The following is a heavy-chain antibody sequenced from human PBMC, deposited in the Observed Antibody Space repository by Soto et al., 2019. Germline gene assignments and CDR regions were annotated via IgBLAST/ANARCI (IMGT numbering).Heavy chain of an antibody. CDR2: INPISGGT. D-gene: IGHD4-17*01. CDR3: ARSYGDFDDFDC. J-gene: IGHJ4*02. Sequence: ASVKVSCKASGYTFTSYAMHWVRQAPGQGLEWMGWINPISGGTNYAQKFQGWVTMTRDTSISTAYMELSRLKSDDTAMYYCARSYGDFDDFDCWGQGTLVTVSS. CDR1: GYTFTSYA. V-gene: IGHV1-2*04.